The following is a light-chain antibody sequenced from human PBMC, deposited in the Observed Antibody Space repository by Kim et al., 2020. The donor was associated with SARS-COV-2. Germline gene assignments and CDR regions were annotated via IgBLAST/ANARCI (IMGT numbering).Light chain of an antibody. CDR1: QSVSSN. V-gene: IGKV3-15*01. J-gene: IGKJ2*01. Sequence: VSPGESATLSCRASQSVSSNLAWYQQKPGQAPRLRIYGASTRATGIPARFSGSGSVTEFTLTISSLQSEDFAVYYCQQYNNWPPYTFGQGTKLEI. CDR2: GAS. CDR3: QQYNNWPPYT.